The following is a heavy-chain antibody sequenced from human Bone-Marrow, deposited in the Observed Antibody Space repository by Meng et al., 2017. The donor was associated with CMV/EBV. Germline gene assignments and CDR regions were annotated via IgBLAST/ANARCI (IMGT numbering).Heavy chain of an antibody. D-gene: IGHD3-3*01. CDR1: LSSET. J-gene: IGHJ5*02. CDR3: AREGDLRFLEWLYSYNWFDP. Sequence: LSSETISGEPQDPGQGHERRGRISPIIGIANYEQKFQGRVTITADKSPRTAYMELSSLRSEDTAVYYCAREGDLRFLEWLYSYNWFDPWGQGTLVTVSS. V-gene: IGHV1-69*04. CDR2: ISPIIGIA.